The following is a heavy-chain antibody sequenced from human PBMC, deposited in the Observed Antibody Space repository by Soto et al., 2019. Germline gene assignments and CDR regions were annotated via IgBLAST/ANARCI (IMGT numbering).Heavy chain of an antibody. D-gene: IGHD4-4*01. J-gene: IGHJ4*02. CDR2: IYFNGNT. CDR3: ARRYGYSFDY. Sequence: TSETLSLTCTVSGGSMNNFYWSWIRQPPGKGLEWIGYIYFNGNTNYNPSLKSRVTISINTSKNQFSLKLSSVTAADTAVYYCARRYGYSFDYWGQGTLVTVSS. CDR1: GGSMNNFY. V-gene: IGHV4-59*01.